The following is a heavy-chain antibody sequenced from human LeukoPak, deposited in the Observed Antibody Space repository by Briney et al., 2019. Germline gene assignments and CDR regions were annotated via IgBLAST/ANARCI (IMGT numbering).Heavy chain of an antibody. CDR2: ISDDGNNQ. V-gene: IGHV3-30-3*01. D-gene: IGHD3-22*01. J-gene: IGHJ3*02. CDR1: GFTFGTYA. Sequence: PGGSLRLSCAASGFTFGTYAMHWVRQAPGKGLEWMAVISDDGNNQYYADSVKGRFTISRDNSKNTLYLQMNSLRVEDTAVYYCAKDRSTYYYDSSGFYPDAFDIWGQGTMVTVSS. CDR3: AKDRSTYYYDSSGFYPDAFDI.